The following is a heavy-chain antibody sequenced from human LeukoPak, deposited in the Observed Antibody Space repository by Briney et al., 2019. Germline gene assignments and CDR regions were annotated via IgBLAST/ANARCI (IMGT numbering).Heavy chain of an antibody. CDR3: AGTRQLGSYNWFDP. V-gene: IGHV4-34*01. J-gene: IGHJ5*02. CDR1: GGSFSGYY. Sequence: PSETLSLTCAVYGGSFSGYYWSWIRQPPGKGLEWIGEINHSGSTNYNPSLKSRVTISVDTSKNQFSLKLSSVTAADTAVYYCAGTRQLGSYNWFDPWGQGTLVTVSS. CDR2: INHSGST. D-gene: IGHD6-13*01.